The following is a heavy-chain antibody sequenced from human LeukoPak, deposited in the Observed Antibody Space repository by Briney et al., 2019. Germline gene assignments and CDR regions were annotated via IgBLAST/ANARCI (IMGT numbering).Heavy chain of an antibody. CDR3: AKDWEAVSVTPTAIDY. CDR1: GFTFSRYA. Sequence: GGSLRLSCGASGFTFSRYAMSWVRQAPGKGLEWVSGISGTNGNTYYADSVKGRFTISRDNSKNTVYLQMNSLRAEDTALYYCAKDWEAVSVTPTAIDYWGRGTLVTVSS. CDR2: ISGTNGNT. V-gene: IGHV3-23*01. D-gene: IGHD6-19*01. J-gene: IGHJ4*02.